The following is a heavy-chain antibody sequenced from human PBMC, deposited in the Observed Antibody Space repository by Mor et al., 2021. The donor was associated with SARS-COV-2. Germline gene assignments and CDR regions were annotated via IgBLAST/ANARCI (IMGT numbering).Heavy chain of an antibody. CDR3: ARHFGDYYDSSGYYFDY. Sequence: KGLEWIGYIYYSGSTNYNPSLKSRVTISVDTSKNQFSLKLSSVTAADTAVYYCARHFGDYYDSSGYYFDYWGQGTL. J-gene: IGHJ4*02. V-gene: IGHV4-59*08. CDR2: IYYSGST. D-gene: IGHD3-22*01.